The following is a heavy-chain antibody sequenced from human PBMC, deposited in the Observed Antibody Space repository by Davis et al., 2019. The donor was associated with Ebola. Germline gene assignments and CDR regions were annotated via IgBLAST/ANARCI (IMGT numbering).Heavy chain of an antibody. CDR2: INSNSGGT. D-gene: IGHD1-1*01. J-gene: IGHJ4*02. Sequence: ASVKVSCKASGGTFSSYAISWVRQAPGQGLEWMGWINSNSGGTNYAQKFDGRVTMTRDTSISTAYMELSRLKSDDTAVYFCARAGWNDLRTFYWGQGTLVTVSS. CDR3: ARAGWNDLRTFY. V-gene: IGHV1-2*02. CDR1: GGTFSSYA.